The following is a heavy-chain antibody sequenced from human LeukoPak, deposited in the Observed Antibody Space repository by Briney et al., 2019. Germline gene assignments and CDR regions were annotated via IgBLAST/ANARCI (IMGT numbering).Heavy chain of an antibody. D-gene: IGHD3-22*01. Sequence: SETLSLTCTVSGVSISSSYWSWIRQPPGKGLEWIGYIYYTGTTNYNPSLKSRVTISVDTSKNQFSLKLSSVTAADTAVYYCASSNPQFGPRSSGSFLWGQGTLVTVSS. CDR1: GVSISSSY. J-gene: IGHJ4*02. CDR2: IYYTGTT. V-gene: IGHV4-59*12. CDR3: ASSNPQFGPRSSGSFL.